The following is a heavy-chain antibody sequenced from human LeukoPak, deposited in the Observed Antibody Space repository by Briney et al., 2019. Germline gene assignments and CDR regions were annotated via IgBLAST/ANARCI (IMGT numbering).Heavy chain of an antibody. J-gene: IGHJ4*02. V-gene: IGHV3-23*01. D-gene: IGHD3-10*01. CDR3: AKLPTYYYGSGSY. CDR2: ISESGAGAGT. CDR1: GFTFSDYA. Sequence: PGGSLRLSCAASGFTFSDYAMSWVRQAPGKGLEWVSAISESGAGAGTYYADSVKGRFTISRDNSKNTLYLQMNSLRAEDTAVYYCAKLPTYYYGSGSYWGQGTLVTVSS.